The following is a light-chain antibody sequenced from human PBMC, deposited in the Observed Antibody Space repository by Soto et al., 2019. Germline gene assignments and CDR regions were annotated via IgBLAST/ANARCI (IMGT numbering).Light chain of an antibody. V-gene: IGKV3-15*01. CDR1: QSIGRN. Sequence: EIVMTQSPATLSVSPGESATLSCRASQSIGRNLAWYQQKPGQAPRLLIYGASTRASGIPVAFSGSGSGTEFTLTISSLQSEHLALYYCQQYYDWPQTFGPGTRVDIK. J-gene: IGKJ3*01. CDR3: QQYYDWPQT. CDR2: GAS.